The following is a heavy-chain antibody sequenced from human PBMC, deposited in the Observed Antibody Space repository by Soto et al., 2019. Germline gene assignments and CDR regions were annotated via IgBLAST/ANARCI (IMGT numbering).Heavy chain of an antibody. CDR2: IDYSGST. J-gene: IGHJ4*02. Sequence: PSETLSLTCTVPGGSISSNYWSWIRQPPGKGLEYIGYIDYSGSTHYKASLKSRVTISVDTSKNQFSLKLSSVTAADTAIYYCARHRTGLDSWGQGTLVTVSS. V-gene: IGHV4-59*08. CDR1: GGSISSNY. D-gene: IGHD3-9*01. CDR3: ARHRTGLDS.